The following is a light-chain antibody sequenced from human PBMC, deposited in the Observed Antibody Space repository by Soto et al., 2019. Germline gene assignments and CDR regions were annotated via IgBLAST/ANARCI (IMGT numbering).Light chain of an antibody. V-gene: IGKV4-1*01. CDR3: QQYFRTPIT. J-gene: IGKJ4*01. CDR2: WAS. CDR1: QSVLYSSNNKNY. Sequence: DIVMTQPTDSLTVSLGGRATINCRSSQSVLYSSNNKNYLAWYQQKAGQPPRILINWASTRDSGVPGRFSGSGSGTDFTLTISSLQAEDAAVYSCQQYFRTPITFGGGTKVDI.